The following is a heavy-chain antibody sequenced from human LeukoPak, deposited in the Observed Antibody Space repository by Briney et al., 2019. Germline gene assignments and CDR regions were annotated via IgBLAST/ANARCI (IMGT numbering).Heavy chain of an antibody. V-gene: IGHV4-34*01. CDR2: ISHNGST. CDR3: AKGAGGFSYYNWFDP. Sequence: PSETLSLTCAVYGESFSGYFWSWIRQPPGKGLEWIGQISHNGSTNYNPSLKSRVTISVDTSKNQFSLKLASVTAADTAIYYCAKGAGGFSYYNWFDPWGQGTLVTVSS. J-gene: IGHJ5*02. D-gene: IGHD5-18*01. CDR1: GESFSGYF.